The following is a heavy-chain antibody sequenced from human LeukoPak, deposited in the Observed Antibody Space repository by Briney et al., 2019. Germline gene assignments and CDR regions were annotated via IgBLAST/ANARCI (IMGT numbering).Heavy chain of an antibody. Sequence: GGSLRLSCAASGFTFSSYAMRWVRQAPRKGQEWVSAISGSGGSTYYADSVKGRFTISRDNSKNTLYLQMNSLRAEDTAVYYCAKEHYDSSGPFDYWGQGTLVTVSS. CDR3: AKEHYDSSGPFDY. J-gene: IGHJ4*02. CDR2: ISGSGGST. CDR1: GFTFSSYA. D-gene: IGHD3-22*01. V-gene: IGHV3-23*01.